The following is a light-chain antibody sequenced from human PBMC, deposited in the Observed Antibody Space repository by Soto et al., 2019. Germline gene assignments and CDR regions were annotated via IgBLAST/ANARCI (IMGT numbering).Light chain of an antibody. CDR2: GAS. CDR3: QQYNNWPPIT. V-gene: IGKV3-15*01. J-gene: IGKJ5*01. Sequence: EIVLTQSPGTLSLSPGERATLSCRASQSVRSNLAWYQQKPGQAPRLLIYGASTRATGIPARFSGSGSGTEFTLTVSSLQSEDFAVYYCQQYNNWPPITFGQGTRLEI. CDR1: QSVRSN.